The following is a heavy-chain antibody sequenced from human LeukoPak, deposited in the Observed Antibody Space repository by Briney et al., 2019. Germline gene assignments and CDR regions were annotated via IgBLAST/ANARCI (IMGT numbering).Heavy chain of an antibody. CDR1: GFTFSSYA. CDR2: ISGSGGST. J-gene: IGHJ4*02. CDR3: AKRPTYGSGSYSYYFDY. D-gene: IGHD3-10*01. V-gene: IGHV3-23*01. Sequence: GGSLRLSCAASGFTFSSYAMSCVRQAPGKGLEWISAISGSGGSTYYADSVKGRFTISRDNSKNTLYLQMNSLMAEDTAVYYCAKRPTYGSGSYSYYFDYWGQGTLVTVSS.